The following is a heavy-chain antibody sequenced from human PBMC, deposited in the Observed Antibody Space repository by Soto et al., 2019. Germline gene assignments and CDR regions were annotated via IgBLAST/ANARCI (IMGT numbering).Heavy chain of an antibody. Sequence: KPSETLSLTCTVSGGSISSGGYYWSWIRQHPGKGLEWIGYIYYSGSTYYNPSLKGRVTISVDTSKNQFSLKLSSVTAADTAVYYCARGEAFYGPFDYWGQGTLVTVSS. J-gene: IGHJ4*02. CDR3: ARGEAFYGPFDY. CDR1: GGSISSGGYY. CDR2: IYYSGST. V-gene: IGHV4-31*03. D-gene: IGHD4-17*01.